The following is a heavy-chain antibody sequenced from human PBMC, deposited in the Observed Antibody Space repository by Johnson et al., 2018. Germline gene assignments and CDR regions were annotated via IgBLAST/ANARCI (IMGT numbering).Heavy chain of an antibody. D-gene: IGHD1/OR15-1a*01. CDR2: IYHSGTT. V-gene: IGHV4-38-2*02. CDR1: GYSISSDHY. Sequence: VQLVESGPGLVKPSETLSLTCTVSGYSISSDHYWGWIRQPPGKGLEWIGSIYHSGTTYYNPSLKSRVTISVDTSKNQFSLKLSSVTAADTAVFYCARGWRNTDYYYYDYMDVWGKGTTVTVSS. CDR3: ARGWRNTDYYYYDYMDV. J-gene: IGHJ6*03.